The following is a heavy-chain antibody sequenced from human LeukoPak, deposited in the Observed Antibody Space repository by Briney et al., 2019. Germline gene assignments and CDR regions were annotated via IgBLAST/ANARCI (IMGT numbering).Heavy chain of an antibody. CDR2: IKQDGSER. CDR1: GFTFSSYW. D-gene: IGHD1-26*01. Sequence: PGGSLRLSCAASGFTFSSYWMSWVRQTPGKGLEWVANIKQDGSERYYVDSVKGRFTISRDNAENSLCLQINSLRTEDTALYYCARDMVGATAFDIWGQGTMVTVSS. J-gene: IGHJ3*02. CDR3: ARDMVGATAFDI. V-gene: IGHV3-7*01.